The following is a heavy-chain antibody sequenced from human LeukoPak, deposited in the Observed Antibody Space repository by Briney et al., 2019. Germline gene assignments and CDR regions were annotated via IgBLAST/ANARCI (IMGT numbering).Heavy chain of an antibody. CDR2: ITGSGAST. J-gene: IGHJ4*02. CDR1: GFTFSSYG. V-gene: IGHV3-23*01. Sequence: GGSLRLSCAASGFTFSSYGMSWVRQAPGKELEWVSTITGSGASTYYADSVKGRFTISRDNSKNTLYLQMNSLRAEDTAVYYCAKGTDFDSWGQGTLVTVSS. D-gene: IGHD2-2*01. CDR3: AKGTDFDS.